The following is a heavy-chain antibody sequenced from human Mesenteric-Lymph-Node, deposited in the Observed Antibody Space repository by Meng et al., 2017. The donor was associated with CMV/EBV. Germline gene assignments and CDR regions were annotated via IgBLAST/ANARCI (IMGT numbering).Heavy chain of an antibody. Sequence: AVSGGSSSSSNWWRWVRQPPGKGLEWIGEIYHSGSTNYNPSLKSRVTISVDKSKNQFSLKLSSVTAAETAVYYCARYSGYDEYYFDYWGQGTLVTVSS. V-gene: IGHV4-4*02. CDR2: IYHSGST. CDR3: ARYSGYDEYYFDY. J-gene: IGHJ4*02. CDR1: GGSSSSSNW. D-gene: IGHD5-12*01.